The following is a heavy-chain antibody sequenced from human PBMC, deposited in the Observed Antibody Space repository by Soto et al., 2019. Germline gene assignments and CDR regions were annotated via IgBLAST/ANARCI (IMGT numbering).Heavy chain of an antibody. J-gene: IGHJ3*02. CDR2: MNPNSGNT. V-gene: IGHV1-8*01. Sequence: ASVKVSCKASGYTFTSYDINWVRQATGQGLEWMGWMNPNSGNTGYAQKFQGRVTMTRNTSISTAYMELSSLRSEDTAVYYCAKDGITMVRAAAFDIWGQGTMVTVSS. CDR1: GYTFTSYD. D-gene: IGHD3-10*01. CDR3: AKDGITMVRAAAFDI.